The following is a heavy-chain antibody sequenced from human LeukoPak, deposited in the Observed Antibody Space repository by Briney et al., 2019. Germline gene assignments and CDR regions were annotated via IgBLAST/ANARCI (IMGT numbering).Heavy chain of an antibody. CDR2: IIPILGIA. Sequence: ASAKVSCKASGGTFSSYTISWVRQAPGQGLEWMGRIIPILGIANYAQKFQGRVTITADKSTSTAYMELSSLRSEDTAVYYCARDRVVGGPDYWGQGTLVTVSS. J-gene: IGHJ4*02. V-gene: IGHV1-69*04. CDR1: GGTFSSYT. D-gene: IGHD1-26*01. CDR3: ARDRVVGGPDY.